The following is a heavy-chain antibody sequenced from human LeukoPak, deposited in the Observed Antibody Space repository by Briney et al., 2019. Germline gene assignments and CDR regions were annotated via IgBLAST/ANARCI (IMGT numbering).Heavy chain of an antibody. J-gene: IGHJ4*02. V-gene: IGHV3-7*01. Sequence: GGSLRLSCAVSGFTFSSYSMNWVRQAPGKGLEWVTNIKPDGSEKYYVDSVKGRFTISRDNAKNSLYLQMNSLRAEDTALYYCARDTVGVTDYWGQGTLVTVSS. CDR3: ARDTVGVTDY. D-gene: IGHD1-26*01. CDR1: GFTFSSYS. CDR2: IKPDGSEK.